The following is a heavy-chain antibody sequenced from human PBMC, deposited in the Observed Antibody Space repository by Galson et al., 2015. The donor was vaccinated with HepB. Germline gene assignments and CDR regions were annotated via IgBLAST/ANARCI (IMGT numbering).Heavy chain of an antibody. D-gene: IGHD1/OR15-1a*01. Sequence: PALVKPTQPLTLTCTFSGFSLTTSGVGVGWVRQPPGKALEWLAVIYWDDDKRYNPSLKSRLTITKDTSKNQVVLTMTNVDPADTATYFCGNRRHDGSGNWDNGYLDIWGPGTLVTVSS. CDR3: GNRRHDGSGNWDNGYLDI. J-gene: IGHJ2*01. V-gene: IGHV2-5*02. CDR1: GFSLTTSGVG. CDR2: IYWDDDK.